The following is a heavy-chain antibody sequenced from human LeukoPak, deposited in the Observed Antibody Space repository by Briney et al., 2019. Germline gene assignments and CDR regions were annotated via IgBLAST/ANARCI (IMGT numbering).Heavy chain of an antibody. CDR2: IYYSGST. J-gene: IGHJ4*02. V-gene: IGHV4-39*01. Sequence: SETLSLTCIVSGGSISSGTYYWGWIRQPPGKGLEWIGSIYYSGSTYYNPSLKSRVTISVDTSKNQFSLKLSSVTAADTAVYYCATSPGIAAAVDYWGQGTLVTVSS. D-gene: IGHD6-13*01. CDR1: GGSISSGTYY. CDR3: ATSPGIAAAVDY.